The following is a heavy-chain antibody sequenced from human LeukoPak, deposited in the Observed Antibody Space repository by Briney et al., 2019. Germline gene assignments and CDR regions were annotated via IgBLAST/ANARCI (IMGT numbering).Heavy chain of an antibody. J-gene: IGHJ3*02. CDR2: ISYSGST. Sequence: SETLSLTCTVSGGSISSSSYYWGWIRQPPGKGLEWIGSISYSGSTYYNPSLKSRVTVSVDTSKNQFSLKLSSVTAADTAVYYCARDGLWIQNAFDIWGQGTMVTVSS. CDR1: GGSISSSSYY. D-gene: IGHD5-18*01. CDR3: ARDGLWIQNAFDI. V-gene: IGHV4-39*07.